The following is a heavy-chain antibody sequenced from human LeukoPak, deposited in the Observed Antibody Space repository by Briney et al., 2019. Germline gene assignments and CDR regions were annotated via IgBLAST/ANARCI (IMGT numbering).Heavy chain of an antibody. V-gene: IGHV4-39*01. CDR1: GGSISSSSYS. D-gene: IGHD4-11*01. Sequence: PSETLSLTCTVSGGSISSSSYSWGWIRQPPGKGLEWIGSIYYSGSTYYNPSLKSRVTISVDTSKNQFSLKLSSVTAADTAVYYCARTVPTPANWFDPWGQGTLVTVSS. CDR3: ARTVPTPANWFDP. CDR2: IYYSGST. J-gene: IGHJ5*02.